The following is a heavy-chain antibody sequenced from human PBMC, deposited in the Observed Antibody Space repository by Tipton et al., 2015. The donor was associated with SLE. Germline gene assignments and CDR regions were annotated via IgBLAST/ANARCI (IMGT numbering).Heavy chain of an antibody. CDR1: GGSFSGYY. CDR2: INHSGST. V-gene: IGHV4-34*01. CDR3: ARGLVGIEY. Sequence: TLSLTCAVYGGSFSGYYWGWIRQPPGKGLEWIGEINHSGSTNYNPSLKSRVTISVDTSKNQFSLKLSSVTAADTAVYYCARGLVGIEYWGQGTLVTVSS. D-gene: IGHD3-9*01. J-gene: IGHJ4*02.